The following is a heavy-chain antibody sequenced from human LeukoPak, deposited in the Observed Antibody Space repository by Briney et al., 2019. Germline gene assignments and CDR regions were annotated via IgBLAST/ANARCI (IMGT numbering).Heavy chain of an antibody. D-gene: IGHD1-26*01. V-gene: IGHV4-59*01. CDR2: MYYSGST. CDR1: AGSISSYY. J-gene: IGHJ4*02. CDR3: ASLYSGSYDTGSFDYFNY. Sequence: SQTLSLTCTVSAGSISSYYWSWIRQPPGKGLEWIGYMYYSGSTNYNPSLKSRVTISVDTSKNQFSLKLSSVTAADTAVYYCASLYSGSYDTGSFDYFNYWGQGTLVTVSS.